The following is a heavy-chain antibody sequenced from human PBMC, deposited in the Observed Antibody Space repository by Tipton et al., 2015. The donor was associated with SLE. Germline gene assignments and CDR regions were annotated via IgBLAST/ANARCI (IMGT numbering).Heavy chain of an antibody. CDR2: VKTSGST. D-gene: IGHD2-2*01. CDR3: ARALTSAQGFYFES. Sequence: TLSLTCSVSGGSISSDSYYWSWIRQPAGKGLEWIGHVKTSGSTNYNPSLKSQITMSVDTSKNQFSLKLSSVTAADTAVYYCARALTSAQGFYFESWGQGTLVTVSS. V-gene: IGHV4-61*09. CDR1: GGSISSDSYY. J-gene: IGHJ4*02.